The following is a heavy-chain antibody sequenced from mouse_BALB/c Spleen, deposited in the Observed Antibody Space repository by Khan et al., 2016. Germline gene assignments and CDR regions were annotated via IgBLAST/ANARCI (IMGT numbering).Heavy chain of an antibody. CDR2: ILPGNGRT. V-gene: IGHV1-9*01. Sequence: QVQLQQSGAELMKPGASVKISCKATGYTFSSYWIHWVKQRPGHGLEWIGVILPGNGRTNYNEKFKGKATITADTSSNTAYMQLSSLTSEDSAVYYGARGAALLENAVDYWGQGTSVTVSS. D-gene: IGHD2-10*01. J-gene: IGHJ4*01. CDR3: ARGAALLENAVDY. CDR1: GYTFSSYW.